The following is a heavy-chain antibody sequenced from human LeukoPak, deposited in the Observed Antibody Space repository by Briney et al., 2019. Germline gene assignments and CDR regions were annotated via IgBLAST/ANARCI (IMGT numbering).Heavy chain of an antibody. D-gene: IGHD4-11*01. CDR2: ISSSGSTI. Sequence: GGSLRLSCAASGFTFSDYYMSWIRQAPGKGLEWVSYISSSGSTIYYADSVKGRFTISRDNAKNSLYLQMNSLRAEDTAVYYCARSAYSNLPPFFDYWGQGTLVTVSS. J-gene: IGHJ4*02. CDR3: ARSAYSNLPPFFDY. CDR1: GFTFSDYY. V-gene: IGHV3-11*04.